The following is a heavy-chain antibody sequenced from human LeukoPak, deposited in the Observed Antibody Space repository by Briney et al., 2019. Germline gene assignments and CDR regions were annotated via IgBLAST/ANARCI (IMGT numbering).Heavy chain of an antibody. CDR1: GFTLSSYA. Sequence: GGSLRLSCAASGFTLSSYAMHWVRQAPGKGLEWVAVISYDGSNKYYADSVKGRFTISRDNSKNTLYLQMNSLRAEDTAVYYCARESGDCFDYWGQGTLVTVSS. CDR2: ISYDGSNK. D-gene: IGHD2-15*01. V-gene: IGHV3-30-3*01. J-gene: IGHJ4*02. CDR3: ARESGDCFDY.